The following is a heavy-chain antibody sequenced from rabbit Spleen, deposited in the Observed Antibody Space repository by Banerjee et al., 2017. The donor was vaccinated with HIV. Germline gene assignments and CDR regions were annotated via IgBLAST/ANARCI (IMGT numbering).Heavy chain of an antibody. V-gene: IGHV1S45*01. D-gene: IGHD1-1*01. CDR2: AYAGSSGFT. Sequence: QEQLVESGGGLVKPGASLTLTCTASGFSFDGGSGFSFNSGYDMCWGRQAPGKGLEWVACAYAGSSGFTYFASWAKGRFTISKTSSTTVTLQMTSLTAADTATYFCARDTSSSFSSYGMDLLGPGTLVTVS. CDR1: GFSFDGGSGFSFNSGYD. J-gene: IGHJ6*01. CDR3: ARDTSSSFSSYGMDL.